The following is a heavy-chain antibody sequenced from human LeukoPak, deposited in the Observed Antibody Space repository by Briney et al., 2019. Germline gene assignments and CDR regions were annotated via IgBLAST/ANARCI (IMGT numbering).Heavy chain of an antibody. D-gene: IGHD6-13*01. Sequence: PSETLSLTCVVSGGSISSGGYSWSWIRQPPGKGMEFIAYIYYTGNTYFNPSLKSRVTISVDTSKNQFSLKLSSVTAADTAVYYCARVVAAAGNNWFDPWGQGTLVTVSS. CDR2: IYYTGNT. CDR3: ARVVAAAGNNWFDP. J-gene: IGHJ5*02. V-gene: IGHV4-30-4*07. CDR1: GGSISSGGYS.